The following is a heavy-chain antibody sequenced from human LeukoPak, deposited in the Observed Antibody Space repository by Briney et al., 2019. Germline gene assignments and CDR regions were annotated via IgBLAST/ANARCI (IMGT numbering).Heavy chain of an antibody. CDR2: ISNSGDTR. J-gene: IGHJ4*02. CDR1: GFTFSDYY. Sequence: GGSLRLSCAASGFTFSDYYMSWIRQAPGKGLEWLAYISNSGDTRKYADSVTGRFTISRDNAKNSVFLQMNSLRAEDSGVYYCARDLYWGQGTLVTVSS. CDR3: ARDLY. V-gene: IGHV3-11*01.